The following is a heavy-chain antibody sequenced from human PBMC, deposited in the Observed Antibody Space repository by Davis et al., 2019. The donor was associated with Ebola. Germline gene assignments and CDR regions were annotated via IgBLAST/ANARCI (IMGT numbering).Heavy chain of an antibody. D-gene: IGHD2-2*01. CDR2: IYYSGST. V-gene: IGHV4-59*01. J-gene: IGHJ5*02. Sequence: PGGSLRLSCTVSGGSISSYYWSWIRQPPGKGLEWIGYIYYSGSTNYNPSLKSRVTISVDTSKNQFSLKLSSVTAADTAVYYCARELGSTVVPAAPTGWFDPWGQGTLVTVSS. CDR3: ARELGSTVVPAAPTGWFDP. CDR1: GGSISSYY.